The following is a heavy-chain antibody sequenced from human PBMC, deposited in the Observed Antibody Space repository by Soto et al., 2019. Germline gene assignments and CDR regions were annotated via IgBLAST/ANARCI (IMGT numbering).Heavy chain of an antibody. D-gene: IGHD6-19*01. CDR2: MKPNSGNT. CDR3: ARREGQWLFH. CDR1: GYTFSSYE. Sequence: QVQLVQSGAEVKKPGASVKVSCKASGYTFSSYEINWVRQATGQGLEWMGWMKPNSGNTGYAQKFQGRVIMTWNTSRSTAYMEVSSLRSEETALYYCARREGQWLFHWGPGTLVTVSS. V-gene: IGHV1-8*01. J-gene: IGHJ4*02.